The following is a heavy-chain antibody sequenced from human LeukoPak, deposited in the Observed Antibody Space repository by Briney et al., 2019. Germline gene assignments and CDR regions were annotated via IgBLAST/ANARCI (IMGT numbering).Heavy chain of an antibody. CDR3: ACDLKNPTFAFDI. V-gene: IGHV1-2*02. CDR1: GYTFTGYY. CDR2: INPNSGGT. Sequence: ASVKVSCKASGYTFTGYYMHWVRQAPGQGLEWMGWINPNSGGTNYAQKFQGRVTMTRDTSISTAYMELSRLRSDDTAVYYCACDLKNPTFAFDIWGQGTMVTVFS. D-gene: IGHD1-14*01. J-gene: IGHJ3*02.